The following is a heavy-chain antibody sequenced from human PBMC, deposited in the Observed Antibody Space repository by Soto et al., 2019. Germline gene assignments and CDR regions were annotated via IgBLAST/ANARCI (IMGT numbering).Heavy chain of an antibody. V-gene: IGHV1-24*01. CDR2: FDPEDGET. J-gene: IGHJ4*02. CDR3: ATAPGGGYSSSWYYFDY. D-gene: IGHD6-13*01. Sequence: ASVKVSCKVSGYTLTELSMHWVRQAPGKGLEWMGGFDPEDGETIYAQKFQGRVTMTEDTSTDTAYMELSSLRSEDTAVYYCATAPGGGYSSSWYYFDYWGQGTLVTVSS. CDR1: GYTLTELS.